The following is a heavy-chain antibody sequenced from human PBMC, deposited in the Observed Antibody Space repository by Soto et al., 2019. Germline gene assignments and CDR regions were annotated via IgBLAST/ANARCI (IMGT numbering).Heavy chain of an antibody. CDR3: ASQGGYCSGGSCSADYYYYGMDV. D-gene: IGHD2-15*01. CDR2: ISAYNGNT. Sequence: ASVKVSCKASGYTFTSYGISWVRQAPGQGLEWMGWISAYNGNTNYAQKLQGRVTMTTDTSTSTAYMELRSLRSDDTAVYYCASQGGYCSGGSCSADYYYYGMDVWGQGTTVTVSS. CDR1: GYTFTSYG. V-gene: IGHV1-18*01. J-gene: IGHJ6*02.